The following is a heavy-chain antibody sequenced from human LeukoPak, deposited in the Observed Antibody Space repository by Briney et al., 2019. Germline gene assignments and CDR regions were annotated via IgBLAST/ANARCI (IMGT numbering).Heavy chain of an antibody. V-gene: IGHV3-23*01. Sequence: GGSLRLSCAASGFSFSSYAMSWVRQAPGKGLEWVSAISVSGSTTYNADSVKGRFTISRDISKNTLYLQMNSLRAEDTAVYYCAKDSRPNYYDSSGYIDYWGQGTLVTVSS. CDR3: AKDSRPNYYDSSGYIDY. J-gene: IGHJ4*02. D-gene: IGHD3-22*01. CDR2: ISVSGSTT. CDR1: GFSFSSYA.